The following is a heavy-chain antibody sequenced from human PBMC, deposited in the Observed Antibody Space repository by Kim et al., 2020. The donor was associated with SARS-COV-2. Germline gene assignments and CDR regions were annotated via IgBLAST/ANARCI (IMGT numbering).Heavy chain of an antibody. J-gene: IGHJ6*02. CDR2: ISYDGSYK. CDR3: EKMQSPHPRHDFWSGYQSKYYYYGMDV. D-gene: IGHD3-3*01. Sequence: GGSLRLSCAASGFTFSSFGMHWVRQAPGKGLEWVAVISYDGSYKNYADSVKGRFTISRDNSKNTLYLQMNSLRAEDTAVYYCEKMQSPHPRHDFWSGYQSKYYYYGMDVWGQGTTVTVSS. V-gene: IGHV3-30*18. CDR1: GFTFSSFG.